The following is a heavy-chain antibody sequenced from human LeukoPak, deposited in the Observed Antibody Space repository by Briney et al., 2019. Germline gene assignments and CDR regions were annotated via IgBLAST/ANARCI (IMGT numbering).Heavy chain of an antibody. Sequence: PSETLSLTCTVSGGSINSYYWSWIRLPPGKGLECIGYIYYTGSTNYNPSLESRVTISVDTSKNQFSLKLSSVTAADTAVYFCARDPPGSGSYYDYWGQGTLVTVSS. D-gene: IGHD3-10*01. CDR2: IYYTGST. V-gene: IGHV4-59*01. CDR3: ARDPPGSGSYYDY. J-gene: IGHJ4*02. CDR1: GGSINSYY.